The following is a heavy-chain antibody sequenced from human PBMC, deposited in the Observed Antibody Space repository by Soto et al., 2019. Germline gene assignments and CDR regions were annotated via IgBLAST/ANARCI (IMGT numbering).Heavy chain of an antibody. V-gene: IGHV1-18*01. CDR2: ISAHNGNT. D-gene: IGHD1-1*01. Sequence: QVHLVQSGAEVKKPGASVKVSCKGSGYVFTTYGITWVRQAPGQGLEWMGWISAHNGNTNYAQKLQGRVTVTRDTSTSTAYMELRSLRFDDTAVYYCARGRYGDYWGQGALGTVSS. CDR3: ARGRYGDY. CDR1: GYVFTTYG. J-gene: IGHJ4*02.